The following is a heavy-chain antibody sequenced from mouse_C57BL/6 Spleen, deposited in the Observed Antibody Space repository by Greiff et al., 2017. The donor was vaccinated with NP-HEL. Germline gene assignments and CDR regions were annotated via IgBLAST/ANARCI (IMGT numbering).Heavy chain of an antibody. V-gene: IGHV1-52*01. Sequence: VQLQQPGAELVRPGSSGYTFTSYWMHWVKQRPIQGLEWIGNIDPSDSETHYNQKFKDKATLTVDKSSSTAYMQLSSLTSEDSAVYYCARFSTPYYAMDYWGQGTSVTVSS. CDR2: IDPSDSET. CDR1: GYTFTSYW. J-gene: IGHJ4*01. D-gene: IGHD2-1*01. CDR3: ARFSTPYYAMDY.